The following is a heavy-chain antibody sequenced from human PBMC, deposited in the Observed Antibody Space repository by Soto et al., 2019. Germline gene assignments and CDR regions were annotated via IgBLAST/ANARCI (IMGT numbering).Heavy chain of an antibody. V-gene: IGHV3-23*01. J-gene: IGHJ4*02. D-gene: IGHD4-17*01. CDR3: ATPLGRVDYGDYGGY. CDR1: VFTFISYA. Sequence: GWSLRLSCASSVFTFISYAMSWVRQAPGKGLEWVSAISGSGGSTYYADSVKGRFTISRDNSKNTLYLQMNSLRAEDTAVYYCATPLGRVDYGDYGGYWGQGTLVTVSS. CDR2: ISGSGGST.